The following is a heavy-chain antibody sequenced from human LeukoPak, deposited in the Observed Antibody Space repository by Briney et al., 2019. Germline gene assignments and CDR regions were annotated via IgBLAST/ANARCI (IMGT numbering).Heavy chain of an antibody. CDR1: GGSFTGSY. J-gene: IGHJ2*01. CDR2: IHHAGDT. Sequence: SETLSLTCGVDGGSFTGSYWSWIRQSPGKGLEWIGEIHHAGDTNYNPSLKSRVTISLDIYKAQFSLNLKSVTAADTAVYYCARVTGGGNVAYWYFDLWGRGTLVTVSS. V-gene: IGHV4-34*01. D-gene: IGHD4-23*01. CDR3: ARVTGGGNVAYWYFDL.